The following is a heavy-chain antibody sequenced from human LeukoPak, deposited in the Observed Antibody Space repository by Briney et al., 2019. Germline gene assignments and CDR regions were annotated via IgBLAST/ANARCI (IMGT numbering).Heavy chain of an antibody. CDR1: GFTFDDYA. CDR2: INWNSDSI. D-gene: IGHD4-17*01. CDR3: ARGGYGDYEEFDY. V-gene: IGHV3-9*01. J-gene: IGHJ4*02. Sequence: PGGSLRLSCAVSGFTFDDYAMHWVRQVPGKGLEWVSGINWNSDSIGYADSVKGRFTTSRDNAKNTLYLQMNSLRAEDTAVYYCARGGYGDYEEFDYWDQGTLVTVSS.